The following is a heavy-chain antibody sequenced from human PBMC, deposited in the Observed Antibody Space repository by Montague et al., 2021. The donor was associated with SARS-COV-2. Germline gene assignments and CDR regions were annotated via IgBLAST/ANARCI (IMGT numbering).Heavy chain of an antibody. CDR1: GGSISSSSYY. V-gene: IGHV4-39*07. Sequence: SETLSLTCTVSGGSISSSSYYWGWIRQPPGKGLEWIGSIYYSGSTYYNPSLKSRVTISVDTSKNQFSPKLSSVTAADTAVYYCARAPFMITFGGVITRLRGYYFDYWGQGTLVTVSS. J-gene: IGHJ4*02. CDR3: ARAPFMITFGGVITRLRGYYFDY. CDR2: IYYSGST. D-gene: IGHD3-16*01.